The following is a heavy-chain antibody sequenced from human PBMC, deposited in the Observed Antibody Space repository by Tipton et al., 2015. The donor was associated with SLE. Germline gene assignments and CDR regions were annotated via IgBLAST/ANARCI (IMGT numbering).Heavy chain of an antibody. D-gene: IGHD6-13*01. CDR2: IYSGGSST. J-gene: IGHJ6*03. CDR3: AKLAQGYSSSSYYYYYMDA. Sequence: SLRLSCAASGFTFSSYAMSWVRQAPGKGLEWVSVIYSGGSSTYYADSVKGRFTISRDNSKNTLYLPMNSLRAEDTAVYYCAKLAQGYSSSSYYYYYMDAWGKGPTVPISS. V-gene: IGHV3-23*03. CDR1: GFTFSSYA.